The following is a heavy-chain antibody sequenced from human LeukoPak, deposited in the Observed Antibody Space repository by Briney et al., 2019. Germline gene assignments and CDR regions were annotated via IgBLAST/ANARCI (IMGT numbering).Heavy chain of an antibody. CDR1: GPSFISYY. CDR2: MDLVGTT. J-gene: IGHJ6*03. V-gene: IGHV4-34*01. D-gene: IGHD2-15*01. CDR3: ARVVVSYPYYMDV. Sequence: SQTLSPTCAVYGPSFISYYWGWIRHPPREWREWIGSMDLVGTTYYHPSLKSRVTISVDTSKNKLSVKLSSVSAADTAVYYCARVVVSYPYYMDVWGKGNPVTVSS.